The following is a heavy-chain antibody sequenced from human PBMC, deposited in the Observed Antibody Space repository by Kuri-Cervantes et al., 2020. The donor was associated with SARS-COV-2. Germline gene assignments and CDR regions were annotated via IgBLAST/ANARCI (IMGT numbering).Heavy chain of an antibody. Sequence: SEPLSLTCTVSGGSISSSSYYWGWIRQPPGKGLEWIGSIYYSGSTYYNPSLKSRVTISVDTSKNQFSLKLSSVTAADTAVYYCARHSIVSYYFDYWGQGTLVTVSS. V-gene: IGHV4-39*01. CDR1: GGSISSSSYY. D-gene: IGHD2-15*01. CDR3: ARHSIVSYYFDY. J-gene: IGHJ4*02. CDR2: IYYSGST.